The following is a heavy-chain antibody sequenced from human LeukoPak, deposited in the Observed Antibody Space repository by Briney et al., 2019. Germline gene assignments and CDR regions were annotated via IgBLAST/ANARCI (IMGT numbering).Heavy chain of an antibody. D-gene: IGHD3-3*01. CDR1: GGSISSYY. V-gene: IGHV4-4*07. Sequence: PSETLSLTCTVSGGSISSYYWSWIRQPAGKGLEWIGRIYTSGSTNYNPSLKSRVTMSVDTSKNQFSLKLSSVTAADTAVYYCARDTTYYDFWSGYYTGDAFDIWGQGTMVTVSS. CDR3: ARDTTYYDFWSGYYTGDAFDI. J-gene: IGHJ3*02. CDR2: IYTSGST.